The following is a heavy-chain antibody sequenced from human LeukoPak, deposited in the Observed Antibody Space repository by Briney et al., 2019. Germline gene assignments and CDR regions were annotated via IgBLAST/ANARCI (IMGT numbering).Heavy chain of an antibody. CDR3: ARDYCSGGSCYFDY. CDR2: IYYSGST. CDR1: GGSISSYY. V-gene: IGHV4-59*01. D-gene: IGHD2-15*01. Sequence: PSETLSLTCTVSGGSISSYYWSWIRQPPGKGLEWIGYIYYSGSTNYNPSLKSRVTISVDTSKNQFSLKLTSATAADTAIYYCARDYCSGGSCYFDYWGQGTLVTVSS. J-gene: IGHJ4*02.